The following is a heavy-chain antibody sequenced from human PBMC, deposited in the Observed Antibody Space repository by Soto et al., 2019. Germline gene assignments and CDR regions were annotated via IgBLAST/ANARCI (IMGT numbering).Heavy chain of an antibody. CDR1: GFSLSTSGVG. J-gene: IGHJ4*02. CDR3: AHRRRAAGGYFFDY. D-gene: IGHD6-25*01. V-gene: IGHV2-5*02. CDR2: IYWDDDK. Sequence: QITLKESGPTLVKPTQTLTLTCTFSGFSLSTSGVGVGWIRQPPGKALERLALIYWDDDKRYSPSLKSRLTITKDTTKNHVVLTMTNMDPMDTATYYCAHRRRAAGGYFFDYWGQGTLVTVSS.